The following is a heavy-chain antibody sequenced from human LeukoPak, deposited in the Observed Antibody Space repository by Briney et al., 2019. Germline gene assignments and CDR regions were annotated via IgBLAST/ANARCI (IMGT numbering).Heavy chain of an antibody. CDR2: IKHDGSEK. V-gene: IGHV3-7*01. CDR3: AKSISSGLAATAVGAQFDY. D-gene: IGHD1-26*01. Sequence: GGSLRLSCAASGFTFSSYWMSWVRQAPGKGLEWVANIKHDGSEKYYVDSVKGRFTISRDNAKDSLYLQMSSLRAEDTAVYYCAKSISSGLAATAVGAQFDYWGQGTLVTVSS. J-gene: IGHJ4*02. CDR1: GFTFSSYW.